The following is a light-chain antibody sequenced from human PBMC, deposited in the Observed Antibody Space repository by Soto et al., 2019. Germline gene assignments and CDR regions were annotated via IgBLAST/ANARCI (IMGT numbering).Light chain of an antibody. CDR2: SNN. V-gene: IGLV1-44*01. J-gene: IGLJ2*01. CDR1: SSNIGSNT. Sequence: QAVVTQPPSASGTPGQRVTISCSGSSSNIGSNTVNWYQQLPGTAPKLLIYSNNQRPSGVPDRFSGSKSGTSASLAISGLQSEDEADYYCAAWDDSLNGVVFCGGTKLTVL. CDR3: AAWDDSLNGVV.